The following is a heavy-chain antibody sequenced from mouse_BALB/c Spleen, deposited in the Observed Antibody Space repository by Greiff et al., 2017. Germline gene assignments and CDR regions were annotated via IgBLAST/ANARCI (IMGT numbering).Heavy chain of an antibody. CDR3: AKHDYYGRSPYYYAMDY. CDR2: IWGGGST. CDR1: GFSLTDYG. J-gene: IGHJ4*01. Sequence: VQLVASGPGLVAPSQSLSITCPVSGFSLTDYGVSWIRQPPGKGLELLGVIWGGGSTYYTSALKSRLSISKDNSKSQVFLKMNSLQTDDTAMYYCAKHDYYGRSPYYYAMDYWGQGTAVTVSS. D-gene: IGHD1-1*01. V-gene: IGHV2-6-5*01.